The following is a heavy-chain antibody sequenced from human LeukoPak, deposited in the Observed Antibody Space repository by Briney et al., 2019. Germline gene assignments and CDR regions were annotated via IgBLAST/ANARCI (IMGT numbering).Heavy chain of an antibody. CDR3: AKDSEWELWLFDY. Sequence: GGSLRLSCAASGFTFSSYGMHWVRQAPGKGLEWVAFIRYDGSNKYYADSVKGRFTISRDNSKNTLYLQTNSLRAEDTAVYYCAKDSEWELWLFDYWGQGTLVTVSS. D-gene: IGHD1-26*01. J-gene: IGHJ4*02. CDR2: IRYDGSNK. CDR1: GFTFSSYG. V-gene: IGHV3-30*02.